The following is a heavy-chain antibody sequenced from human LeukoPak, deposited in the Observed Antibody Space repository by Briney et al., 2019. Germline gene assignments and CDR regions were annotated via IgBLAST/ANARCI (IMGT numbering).Heavy chain of an antibody. CDR1: GFTFSSYW. J-gene: IGHJ3*02. CDR3: ARENYYDSSGYGGAFDI. D-gene: IGHD3-22*01. V-gene: IGHV3-74*01. Sequence: GGSLRLSCAASGFTFSSYWMHWVRQAPGEGLEWVSRINSDGSSTSYADSVKGRFTISRDNAKNTLYLQMNSLRAEDTAVYYCARENYYDSSGYGGAFDIWGQGTMVTVSS. CDR2: INSDGSST.